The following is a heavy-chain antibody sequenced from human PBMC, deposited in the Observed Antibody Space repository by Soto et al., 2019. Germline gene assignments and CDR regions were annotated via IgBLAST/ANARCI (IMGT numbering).Heavy chain of an antibody. CDR3: GKGGRQWLVRSDFTY. V-gene: IGHV3-30*18. J-gene: IGHJ4*02. D-gene: IGHD6-19*01. CDR1: GFTFSDYA. Sequence: VQLVESGGGVVQPGRSLRLSCAASGFTFSDYAMHWVRQAPGKGLEWVAVVSHDGRNTHYAGYVKGRFTISRDSSKNTVTREMTSLRAGVRAVYYCGKGGRQWLVRSDFTYWGQGALVTVSS. CDR2: VSHDGRNT.